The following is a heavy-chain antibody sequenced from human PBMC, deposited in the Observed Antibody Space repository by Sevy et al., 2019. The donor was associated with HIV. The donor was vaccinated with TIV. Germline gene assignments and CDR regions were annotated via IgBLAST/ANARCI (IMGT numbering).Heavy chain of an antibody. J-gene: IGHJ6*02. V-gene: IGHV1-2*06. D-gene: IGHD1-7*01. CDR3: ARDGGGGTTNSGMDV. Sequence: ASVKVSCKASGYTFTGDYLHWVRQAPGQGLEWMGRVYPNSGGTNYAQKLQGRVTMTRDTSISTAYMGLSRLRSDDTAVYYCARDGGGGTTNSGMDVWGQGTTVTVSS. CDR2: VYPNSGGT. CDR1: GYTFTGDY.